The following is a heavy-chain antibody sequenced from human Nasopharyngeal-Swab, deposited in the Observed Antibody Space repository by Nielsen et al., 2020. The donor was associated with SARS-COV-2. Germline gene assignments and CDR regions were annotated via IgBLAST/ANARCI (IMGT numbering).Heavy chain of an antibody. J-gene: IGHJ3*02. D-gene: IGHD3-10*01. Sequence: GGSLRPSCAASGFTFDDYAMHWVRQAPGKGLEWVSLISGDGGSTYYADSVKGRFTISRDNSKNSLYLQMNSLRTEDTALYYCAKGWFGELFGAFDIWGQGTMVTVSS. CDR1: GFTFDDYA. CDR3: AKGWFGELFGAFDI. V-gene: IGHV3-43*02. CDR2: ISGDGGST.